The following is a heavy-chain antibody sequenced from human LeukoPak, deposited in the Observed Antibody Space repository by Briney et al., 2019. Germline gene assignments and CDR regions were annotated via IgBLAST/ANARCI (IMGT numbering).Heavy chain of an antibody. CDR3: ARGYCGGDCYSGYYYALDV. J-gene: IGHJ6*02. V-gene: IGHV4-4*07. D-gene: IGHD2-21*02. CDR1: GASISSYY. CDR2: VYASGST. Sequence: SETLSLTCSVSGASISSYYWSWIRQPAGKGLEWIGRVYASGSTKYNPSLKSRVTMSVDTSKNQFSLRLSSVTAADTAIYYCARGYCGGDCYSGYYYALDVWGQGTRVSVFS.